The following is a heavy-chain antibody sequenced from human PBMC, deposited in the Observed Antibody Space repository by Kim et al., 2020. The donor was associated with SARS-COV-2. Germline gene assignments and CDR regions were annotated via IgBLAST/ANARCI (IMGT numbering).Heavy chain of an antibody. CDR3: AREEVAALPTPHDYYFDY. V-gene: IGHV6-1*01. D-gene: IGHD6-6*01. J-gene: IGHJ4*02. CDR1: GDSVSSNSAA. CDR2: TYYRSKWYN. Sequence: SQTLSLTCAISGDSVSSNSAAWNWIRQSPSRGLEWLGRTYYRSKWYNDYAVSVKSRITINPDTSKNQFSLQLNSVTPEDTAVYYCAREEVAALPTPHDYYFDYWGQGTLVTVSS.